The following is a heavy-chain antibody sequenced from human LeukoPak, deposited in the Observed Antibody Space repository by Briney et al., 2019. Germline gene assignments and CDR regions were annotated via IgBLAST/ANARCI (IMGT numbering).Heavy chain of an antibody. D-gene: IGHD3-22*01. CDR3: ARVLSGSWDWFDP. J-gene: IGHJ5*02. CDR1: GFTFSRYW. Sequence: PGGSLRLSCAASGFTFSRYWIHWVRQAPGKGLEWVSRINPDGSTTTYADSVKGRFTISRDNAKNTEYLQMNSLRAEDTAVYCCARVLSGSWDWFDPWGQGTLVTVSS. V-gene: IGHV3-74*01. CDR2: INPDGSTT.